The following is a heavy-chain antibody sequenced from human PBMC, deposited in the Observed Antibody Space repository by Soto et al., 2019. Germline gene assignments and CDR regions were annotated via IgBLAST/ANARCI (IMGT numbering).Heavy chain of an antibody. Sequence: SETLSLTCAVSGYSLSSGYYWGWIRQPPGKGLEWIGSIYHSGSTYYNPSLKSRVTISVDTSKNQFSLKLSSVTAADTAVYYCARRAVAGPFDYWGQGTLVTVS. D-gene: IGHD6-19*01. J-gene: IGHJ4*02. V-gene: IGHV4-38-2*01. CDR3: ARRAVAGPFDY. CDR2: IYHSGST. CDR1: GYSLSSGYY.